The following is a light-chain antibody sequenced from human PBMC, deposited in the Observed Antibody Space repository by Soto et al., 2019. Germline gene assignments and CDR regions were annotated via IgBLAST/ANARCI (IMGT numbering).Light chain of an antibody. Sequence: VLTQPPSVSGAPGQRVTISCTGSISNIGAGYDVHWYQQLPGTAPKLLIYNNNNRPSGVPDRFSGSKSGTSASLAITGLQAEDEADYYCQSYDSSLSGSVFGGGTKLTVL. CDR2: NNN. CDR1: ISNIGAGYD. V-gene: IGLV1-40*01. J-gene: IGLJ3*02. CDR3: QSYDSSLSGSV.